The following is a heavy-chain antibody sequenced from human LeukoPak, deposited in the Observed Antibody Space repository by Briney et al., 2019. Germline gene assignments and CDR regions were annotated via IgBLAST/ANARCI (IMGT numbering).Heavy chain of an antibody. J-gene: IGHJ4*02. D-gene: IGHD6-19*01. Sequence: GGSLRLSCAASGFTFSSYEMNWVRQAPGKGLEWVSYISSSGSTIYYADSVKGRFTISRDNAKNSLYLQMNSLRAEDTAVYYCATDPDSGGWSTFDYWGQGTLVTVSS. CDR1: GFTFSSYE. CDR3: ATDPDSGGWSTFDY. CDR2: ISSSGSTI. V-gene: IGHV3-48*03.